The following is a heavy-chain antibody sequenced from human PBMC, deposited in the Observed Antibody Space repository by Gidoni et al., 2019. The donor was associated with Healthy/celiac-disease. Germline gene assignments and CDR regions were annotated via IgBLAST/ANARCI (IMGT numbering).Heavy chain of an antibody. D-gene: IGHD4-17*01. J-gene: IGHJ4*02. CDR2: IKSKTDGGTT. Sequence: ERQLVESGGGLVKHGGSLRLPFVASGVTLRNAWMNWVRQAPGKGGEWVDRIKSKTDGGTTYYAATVKGSFTISRDDSKTTLYLQMNSLQTEDTAVYYCTTGLMTTGHWGQGTLVTVSS. CDR3: TTGLMTTGH. CDR1: GVTLRNAW. V-gene: IGHV3-15*07.